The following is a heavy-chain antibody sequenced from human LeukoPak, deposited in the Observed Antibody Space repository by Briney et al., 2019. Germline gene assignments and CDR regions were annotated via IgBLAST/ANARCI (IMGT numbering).Heavy chain of an antibody. D-gene: IGHD1-26*01. CDR1: GYTFTSYG. CDR3: ARAGIVGATLDY. J-gene: IGHJ4*02. V-gene: IGHV1-18*01. CDR2: ISAYNSNT. Sequence: SLNPSCTVSGYTFTSYGISWVRQAPGQGLEWMGWISAYNSNTNYAQKLQGRITMPTDTSTSTAYMERRSLRSDDTAVYYWARAGIVGATLDYWGRGTLVTVSS.